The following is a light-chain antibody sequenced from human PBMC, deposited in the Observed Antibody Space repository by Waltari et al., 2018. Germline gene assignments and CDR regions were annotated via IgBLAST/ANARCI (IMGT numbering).Light chain of an antibody. CDR3: AAWDDSLSGYV. CDR1: ISNIGTNY. Sequence: QSVLTQPPSASETPGQRVAISCSGSISNIGTNYNYISWSQQLPGAAPKLLIHGNNQRPSGVPDRFSGSKSGTSASLAISGLRSDDEADYYCAAWDDSLSGYVFGTGTKVTVL. V-gene: IGLV1-47*01. J-gene: IGLJ1*01. CDR2: GNN.